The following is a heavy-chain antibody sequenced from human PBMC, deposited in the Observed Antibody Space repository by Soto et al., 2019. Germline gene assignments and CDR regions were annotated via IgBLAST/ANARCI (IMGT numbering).Heavy chain of an antibody. Sequence: PGGSLRLSCSASGFAFSRYGMHWVRQAPGKGLEYVSGISNEGRTQYADFVKGRFTISGDDSKDTLSLQMSSLRPEDSALYYCVKDLGTSWYYFDGWGQGTLVTVSS. CDR2: ISNEGRT. CDR3: VKDLGTSWYYFDG. CDR1: GFAFSRYG. V-gene: IGHV3-64D*06. J-gene: IGHJ4*02. D-gene: IGHD6-13*01.